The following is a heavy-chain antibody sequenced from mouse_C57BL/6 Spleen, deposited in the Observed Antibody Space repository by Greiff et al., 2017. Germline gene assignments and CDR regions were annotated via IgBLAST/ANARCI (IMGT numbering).Heavy chain of an antibody. J-gene: IGHJ2*01. CDR1: GYTFTTYP. CDR2: FHPYNDDT. V-gene: IGHV1-47*01. D-gene: IGHD1-1*01. Sequence: VNVVESGAELVKPGASVKMSCKASGYTFTTYPIEWMKQNHGKSLEWIGNFHPYNDDTKYNEKFKGKATLTVEKSSSTVYLELSRLTSDDSAVYYCARAYYYGSSCYFDYWGQGTTLTVSS. CDR3: ARAYYYGSSCYFDY.